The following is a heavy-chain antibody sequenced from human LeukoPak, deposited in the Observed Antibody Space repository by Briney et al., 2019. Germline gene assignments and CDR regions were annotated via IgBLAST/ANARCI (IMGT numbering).Heavy chain of an antibody. D-gene: IGHD3-22*01. CDR1: GFTFSSYD. CDR3: ARGVYDSSGYYLDY. Sequence: GSLRLSCAASGFTFSSYDMHWVRQATGKGLEWVSAIGTAGDTYYPGSVKGRFTISRENAKNSLYLQMNSLRAGDTAVYYCARGVYDSSGYYLDYWGQRTLVTVSS. V-gene: IGHV3-13*04. J-gene: IGHJ4*02. CDR2: IGTAGDT.